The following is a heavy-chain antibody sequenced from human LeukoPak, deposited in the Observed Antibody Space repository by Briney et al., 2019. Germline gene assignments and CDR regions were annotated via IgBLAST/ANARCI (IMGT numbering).Heavy chain of an antibody. Sequence: KPSETLSLTCTVSGVSISSYYWSWIRQPAGKGLEWIGHFHTSGSTSYNPSLKSRLTMSVDTSKNQFSLKLSSVTAADTAVYYCARALRPRNFDYWGQGTLVTVSS. CDR3: ARALRPRNFDY. D-gene: IGHD5-12*01. CDR2: FHTSGST. V-gene: IGHV4-4*07. CDR1: GVSISSYY. J-gene: IGHJ4*02.